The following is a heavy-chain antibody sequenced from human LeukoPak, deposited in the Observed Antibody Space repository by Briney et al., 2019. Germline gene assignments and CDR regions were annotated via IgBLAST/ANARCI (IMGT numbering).Heavy chain of an antibody. V-gene: IGHV3-23*01. D-gene: IGHD1-26*01. CDR2: IGGGGTE. CDR1: GFTITTYA. J-gene: IGHJ4*02. CDR3: ARAQGALDY. Sequence: GGSLRLSCAASGFTITTYAVNWVRQAPGKGLEWVSGIGGGGTEYYADSVKGRFIISSDNSQNLVHLQMNSLTVEDTAVYYCARAQGALDYWGQGTLVIVSS.